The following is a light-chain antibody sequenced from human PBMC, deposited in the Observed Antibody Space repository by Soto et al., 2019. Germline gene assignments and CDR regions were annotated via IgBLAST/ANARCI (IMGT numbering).Light chain of an antibody. CDR2: RAS. J-gene: IGKJ4*01. CDR3: QQYGSSPGLT. CDR1: QSVSSSY. Sequence: EIVLTQSPGTLPLSPGERATLSCRASQSVSSSYFAWYQQKPGQAPSLLIYRASSRATGIPDRFSGSGSGTAFTFTNSRLEPEDFAVYYCQQYGSSPGLTFGGGTKVEIK. V-gene: IGKV3-20*01.